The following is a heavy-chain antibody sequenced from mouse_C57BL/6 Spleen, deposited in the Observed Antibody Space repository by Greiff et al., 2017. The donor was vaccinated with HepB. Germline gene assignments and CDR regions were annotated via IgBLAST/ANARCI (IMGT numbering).Heavy chain of an antibody. CDR2: IDPSDSYT. J-gene: IGHJ3*01. D-gene: IGHD1-1*01. CDR1: GYTFTSYW. Sequence: VQLQQSGAELVKPGASVKLSCKASGYTFTSYWMQWVKQRPGQGLEWIGEIDPSDSYTNYNQKFKGKATLTVDTSSSTAYMQLSSLTSEDSAVYYGANYYGSSYGFAYWGQGTLVTVSA. CDR3: ANYYGSSYGFAY. V-gene: IGHV1-50*01.